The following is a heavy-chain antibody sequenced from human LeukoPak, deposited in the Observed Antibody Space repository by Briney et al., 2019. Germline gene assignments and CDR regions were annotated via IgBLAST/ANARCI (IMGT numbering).Heavy chain of an antibody. D-gene: IGHD4-11*01. CDR1: GGTFSGYA. CDR3: ARVWYSNLYHSYYYYGMDV. CDR2: IIPIFGTA. Sequence: SVKVSCKASGGTFSGYAISWVRQAPGQGLEWMGGIIPIFGTANYAQKFQGRVTITADESTSTAYMELSSLRSEDTAVYYCARVWYSNLYHSYYYYGMDVWGQGTTVTVSS. J-gene: IGHJ6*02. V-gene: IGHV1-69*01.